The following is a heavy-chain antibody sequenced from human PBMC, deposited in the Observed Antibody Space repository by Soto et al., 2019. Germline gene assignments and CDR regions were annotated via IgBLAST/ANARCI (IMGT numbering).Heavy chain of an antibody. CDR2: IEGGGSTT. D-gene: IGHD1-7*01. CDR1: GFTVSSYW. Sequence: GGSLRLSCVGSGFTVSSYWMHWVRQAPGKGLEWVSRIEGGGSTTNDADSVKGRFTISRDNAKNTLYLQMNSLRAEDTAVYYCARVGITVTRNVMDVWGQGTTVTVSS. J-gene: IGHJ6*02. CDR3: ARVGITVTRNVMDV. V-gene: IGHV3-74*01.